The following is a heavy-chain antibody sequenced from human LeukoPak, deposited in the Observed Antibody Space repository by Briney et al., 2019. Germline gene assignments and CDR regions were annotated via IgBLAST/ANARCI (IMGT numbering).Heavy chain of an antibody. D-gene: IGHD1-26*01. CDR1: GYTFTVYY. J-gene: IGHJ3*02. CDR3: AGYSGSYLVLGTFDI. V-gene: IGHV1-2*02. Sequence: ASVKVSCKASGYTFTVYYFHWVRQAPGQGLEWMGWINPNSGGTNYAQKFQGGVTMTRDTSISTAYMELSRLRSDDTAVYYCAGYSGSYLVLGTFDIWGQGTMVTVSS. CDR2: INPNSGGT.